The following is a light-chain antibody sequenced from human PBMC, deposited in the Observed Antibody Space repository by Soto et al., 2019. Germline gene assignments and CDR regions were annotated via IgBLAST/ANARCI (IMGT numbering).Light chain of an antibody. CDR3: QQYESFPRT. J-gene: IGKJ1*01. V-gene: IGKV1-5*03. CDR1: QSINNW. Sequence: DIQMTQSPSTLSASVGDRVTITCRASQSINNWLAWYQQKPGKAPKLFIFKASTLGSGVPSRFSGSGSGTEFTPSISSLQPYDFATDFCQQYESFPRTFGQGTKVEIK. CDR2: KAS.